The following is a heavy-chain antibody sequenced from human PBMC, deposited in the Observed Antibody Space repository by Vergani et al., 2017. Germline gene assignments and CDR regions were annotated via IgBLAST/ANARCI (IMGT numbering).Heavy chain of an antibody. Sequence: QVQLQQWGGGLLKTSETLSLTCSASGAPISYWCWSWLRQPAGKGLEWIGRLCPSGSTNYKPSLKSRVTMSIDTSKNQFSLKLTSVTAADTAVYYCATGAGPFDIWGQGTLVTVSS. D-gene: IGHD7-27*01. J-gene: IGHJ4*02. CDR3: ATGAGPFDI. CDR2: LCPSGST. V-gene: IGHV4-59*10. CDR1: GAPISYWC.